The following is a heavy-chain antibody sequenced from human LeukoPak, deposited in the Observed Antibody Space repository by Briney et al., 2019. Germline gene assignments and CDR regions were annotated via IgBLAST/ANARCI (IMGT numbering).Heavy chain of an antibody. Sequence: SGGSLRLSCAASGFTFRDYYMSWIRQAPGKGLECVSYISLSGSTISYADSLKGRFTISRDNAKNSLYLQMNSLRAEDTAVYYCARDTSGSYLDYWGQGTLVTVSS. J-gene: IGHJ4*02. CDR2: ISLSGSTI. V-gene: IGHV3-11*04. D-gene: IGHD1-26*01. CDR1: GFTFRDYY. CDR3: ARDTSGSYLDY.